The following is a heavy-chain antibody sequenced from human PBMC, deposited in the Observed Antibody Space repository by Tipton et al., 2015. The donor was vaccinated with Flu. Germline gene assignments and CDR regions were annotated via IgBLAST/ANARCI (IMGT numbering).Heavy chain of an antibody. Sequence: TLSLTCTVSGDSINSDYYWGWIRQPPGKGLEWLGNIHRSGNTYYNSSLKSRVTISLDQSKNQFSLRLVSMTATGTAVYYCARHWSGLLNWFDPWGQGTLVTVSS. J-gene: IGHJ5*02. CDR1: GDSINSDYY. D-gene: IGHD3-3*01. CDR3: ARHWSGLLNWFDP. CDR2: IHRSGNT. V-gene: IGHV4-38-2*02.